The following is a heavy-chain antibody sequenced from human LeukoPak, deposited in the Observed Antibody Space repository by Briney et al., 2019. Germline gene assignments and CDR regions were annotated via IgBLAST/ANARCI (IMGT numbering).Heavy chain of an antibody. D-gene: IGHD2-21*02. CDR2: INHSGST. V-gene: IGHV4-34*01. CDR3: ARGIPSRRVSTAYPYP. CDR1: GGSFSGYY. J-gene: IGHJ5*02. Sequence: SETLSLTCAVYGGSFSGYYWSWIRRPPGKGLEWIGEINHSGSTNYNPSLKSRVTISVDTSKNQFSLKLSSVTAADTAVYYCARGIPSRRVSTAYPYPWGQGTLVTVSS.